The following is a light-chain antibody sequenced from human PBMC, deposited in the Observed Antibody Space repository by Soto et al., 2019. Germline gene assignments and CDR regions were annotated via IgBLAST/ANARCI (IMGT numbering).Light chain of an antibody. J-gene: IGLJ2*01. V-gene: IGLV2-14*01. CDR2: EVS. CDR3: SSYTTIKTVV. CDR1: SSDVGGYNY. Sequence: QSALTQPASVSGSPGQSITISCTGTSSDVGGYNYVSWYQHHPGKAPELMIFEVSNRPSGVSHRFSGSKSGNTASLTISGLQTEDEADYHCSSYTTIKTVVFGGGTKVTVL.